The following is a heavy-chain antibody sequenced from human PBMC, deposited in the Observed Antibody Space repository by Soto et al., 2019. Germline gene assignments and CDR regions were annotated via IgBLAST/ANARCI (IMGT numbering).Heavy chain of an antibody. CDR1: GFTFSSYA. CDR2: ISGSGGST. Sequence: PGGSLRLSCAASGFTFSSYATSWVRQAPGKGLEWVSAISGSGGSTYYADSVKGRFTISRDNSKNTLYLQMNSLRAEDTAVYYCAKDLDLGSWSYYYGMDVWGQGTTVTVSS. J-gene: IGHJ6*02. D-gene: IGHD6-13*01. V-gene: IGHV3-23*01. CDR3: AKDLDLGSWSYYYGMDV.